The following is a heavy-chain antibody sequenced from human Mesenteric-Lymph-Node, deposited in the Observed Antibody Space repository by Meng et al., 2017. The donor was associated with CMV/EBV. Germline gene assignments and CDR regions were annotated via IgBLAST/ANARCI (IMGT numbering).Heavy chain of an antibody. CDR3: ARVVYYYDSRGSPGNAFDI. V-gene: IGHV4-38-2*01. D-gene: IGHD3-22*01. CDR1: GFTFSKYW. J-gene: IGHJ3*02. CDR2: IFHSGGT. Sequence: ESLKISCAASGFTFSKYWMHWVRQVPGKGLEWIGNIFHSGGTFYNPSLKSRVTMSVDTFKNQFSLGLSSVTAADTAVYYCARVVYYYDSRGSPGNAFDIWGQGTVVTVSS.